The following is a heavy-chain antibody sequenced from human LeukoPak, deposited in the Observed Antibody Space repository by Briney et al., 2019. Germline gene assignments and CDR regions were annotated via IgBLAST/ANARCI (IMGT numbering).Heavy chain of an antibody. CDR1: GFTFSSYA. CDR2: ISYDGSNK. V-gene: IGHV3-30*04. Sequence: GGSLRLSCAASGFTFSSYAMHWVRQAPGKGLEWVAVISYDGSNKYYADSVKGRFTLSRDNSKNTLYLQMNSLRAEDTAVYYCARGAYYYGSGSYYPESEFDYWGQGTLVTVSS. J-gene: IGHJ4*02. D-gene: IGHD3-10*01. CDR3: ARGAYYYGSGSYYPESEFDY.